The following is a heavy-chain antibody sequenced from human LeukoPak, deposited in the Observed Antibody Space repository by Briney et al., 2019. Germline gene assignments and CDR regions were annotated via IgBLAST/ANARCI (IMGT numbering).Heavy chain of an antibody. CDR1: GGSISSGGYY. CDR3: ARGTGVVVPAATFGEGNTYYFDY. D-gene: IGHD2-2*01. CDR2: IYYSGST. V-gene: IGHV4-31*03. Sequence: SETLSLTCTVSGGSISSGGYYWSWIRQHPGKGLEWIGYIYYSGSTYYNPSLKSRVTISVDTSKNQFSLKLSSVTAADTAVYYCARGTGVVVPAATFGEGNTYYFDYWGQGTLVTVSS. J-gene: IGHJ4*02.